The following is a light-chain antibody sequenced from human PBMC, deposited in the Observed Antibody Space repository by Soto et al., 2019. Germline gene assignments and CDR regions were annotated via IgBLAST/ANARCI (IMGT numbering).Light chain of an antibody. J-gene: IGKJ1*01. CDR1: QSVSSSY. CDR2: GAS. Sequence: EIVLTQSPGTLSLSPGERATLSCRASQSVSSSYLAWYQQKPGQAPRLLIYGASSRATGIPDRFSGSGSGTAFTLTISRLEPEDFAVYYCQQYGSSPGTFGQGTKVEIQ. CDR3: QQYGSSPGT. V-gene: IGKV3-20*01.